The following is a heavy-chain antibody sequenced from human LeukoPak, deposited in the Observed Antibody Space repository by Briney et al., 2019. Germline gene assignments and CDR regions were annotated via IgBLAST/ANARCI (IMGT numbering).Heavy chain of an antibody. CDR1: GFSARTTEVG. CDR2: IYRNDDN. D-gene: IGHD2-15*01. V-gene: IGHV2-5*01. J-gene: IGHJ4*02. Sequence: ESGPTLVKPTQTLTLTCTFSGFSARTTEVGVGWIRQPPGKALEWLALIYRNDDNRYNPSLKTRLTITKDTSEDQVVLTMTSMGAVDTATYYCARLVGHCSIGSCYSGYFDYWGQGILVTVSS. CDR3: ARLVGHCSIGSCYSGYFDY.